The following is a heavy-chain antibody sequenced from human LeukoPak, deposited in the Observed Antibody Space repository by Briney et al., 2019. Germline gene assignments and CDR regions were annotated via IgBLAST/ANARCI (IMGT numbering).Heavy chain of an antibody. V-gene: IGHV3-30*02. Sequence: GGSLRLSCAASGFTFSSYAMHWVRQAPGKGLEWVAFIRYDGSNKYYADSVKGRFTISRDNSKNTLYLQMNSLRAEDTAVYYCAKDLDIVVVPAATPPDYWGQGTLVTVSS. J-gene: IGHJ4*02. CDR2: IRYDGSNK. CDR3: AKDLDIVVVPAATPPDY. D-gene: IGHD2-2*02. CDR1: GFTFSSYA.